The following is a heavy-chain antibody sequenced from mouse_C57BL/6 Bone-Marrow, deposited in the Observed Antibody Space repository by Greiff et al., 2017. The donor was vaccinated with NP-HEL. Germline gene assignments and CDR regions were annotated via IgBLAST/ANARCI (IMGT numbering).Heavy chain of an antibody. D-gene: IGHD2-12*01. CDR3: ARDDGVYY. Sequence: QVQLQQPGAELVKPGASVKMSCKATGYTFTSYWITWVKQRPGQVLEWIGDIYPGSGSTNYNDKFKSKATLTVDTSSSTAYMQSSSLTSEDSAVYYCARDDGVYYWGQGTSVTVSS. CDR2: IYPGSGST. V-gene: IGHV1-55*01. CDR1: GYTFTSYW. J-gene: IGHJ4*01.